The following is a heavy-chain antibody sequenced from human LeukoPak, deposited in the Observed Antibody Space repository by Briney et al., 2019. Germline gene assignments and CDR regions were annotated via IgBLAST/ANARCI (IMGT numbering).Heavy chain of an antibody. J-gene: IGHJ5*02. CDR3: ATNILVRDIINWFDP. Sequence: EASVKVSCKASGYSFADYYMRWVRQAPGQGLEWMGWIKPNSGDTRSAQKFQGRVIMTRDTSTGTAYMELSSLRYDDTAVYYCATNILVRDIINWFDPWGQGTLVTVSS. D-gene: IGHD3-10*01. CDR1: GYSFADYY. CDR2: IKPNSGDT. V-gene: IGHV1-2*02.